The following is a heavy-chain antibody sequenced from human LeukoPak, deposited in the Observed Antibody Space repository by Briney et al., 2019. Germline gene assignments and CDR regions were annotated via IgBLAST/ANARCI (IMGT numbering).Heavy chain of an antibody. J-gene: IGHJ3*02. CDR3: ARDSDRITIFGVATRHGDDAFDI. CDR1: GYTFTSYA. CDR2: INTSTGNL. D-gene: IGHD3-3*01. Sequence: ASVKVSCKASGYTFTSYAMNWVRQAPGQGLEWMGWINTSTGNLTYAQGFTGRFVFSLDTSVSTAYLQISSLKAEDTAVYYCARDSDRITIFGVATRHGDDAFDIWGQGTMVTVSS. V-gene: IGHV7-4-1*02.